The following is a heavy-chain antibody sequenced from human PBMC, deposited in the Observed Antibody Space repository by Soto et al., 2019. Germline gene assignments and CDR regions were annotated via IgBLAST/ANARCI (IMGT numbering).Heavy chain of an antibody. CDR2: LYGDGTT. D-gene: IGHD5-12*01. J-gene: IGHJ2*01. Sequence: EEHLVEAGGGLVQPGGSLRLSCAASGFTVTSNYMSWVRQVPGKGLEWVSVLYGDGTTYYAESVKGRFTISRDNSKNTLYLQMNGLRAEDTAVYYCARDGTLPAYEAVGWYFDLWGRGTLVTVSS. V-gene: IGHV3-66*01. CDR1: GFTVTSNY. CDR3: ARDGTLPAYEAVGWYFDL.